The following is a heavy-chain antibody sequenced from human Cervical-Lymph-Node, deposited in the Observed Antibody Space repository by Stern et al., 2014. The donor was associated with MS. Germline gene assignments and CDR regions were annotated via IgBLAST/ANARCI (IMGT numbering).Heavy chain of an antibody. V-gene: IGHV5-51*01. Sequence: EVQLVEYGAEVKKTGESLKISCKLSGYSFTIYYIAWVRQMPGKGLEWMGVIYPYASDTTYSPSFQGQVTISADKSITTAYLQWSSLRASDTAMYYCARHVQGFDYWGQGTLVTVSS. CDR3: ARHVQGFDY. CDR2: IYPYASDT. CDR1: GYSFTIYY. J-gene: IGHJ4*02.